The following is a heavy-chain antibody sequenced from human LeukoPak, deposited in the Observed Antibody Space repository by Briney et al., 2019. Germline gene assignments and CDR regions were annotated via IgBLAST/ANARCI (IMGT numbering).Heavy chain of an antibody. Sequence: PGGSLRLSCAASGFTFSSYWVHWVRQAPGKGLVRVSRINSDGSSTSYADSVKGRFTISRDNAKNTLYLQMNSLRAEDTAVYYCARVVAGTFDYWGQGTLVTVSS. J-gene: IGHJ4*02. D-gene: IGHD2-15*01. V-gene: IGHV3-74*01. CDR2: INSDGSST. CDR3: ARVVAGTFDY. CDR1: GFTFSSYW.